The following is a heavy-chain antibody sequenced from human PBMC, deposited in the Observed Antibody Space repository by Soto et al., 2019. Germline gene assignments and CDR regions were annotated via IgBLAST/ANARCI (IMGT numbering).Heavy chain of an antibody. Sequence: QVQLVQSGAEVKKPGSSVKVSCTASGGTFSSYAISWVRQAPGQGLEWMGGIIPISETTNYAQKIQGRVTITADESKSTAYMELSSLRSEYTAVYYCARSQGSSTSLEIYYYYYYGMDVWGQGTTVTVSS. D-gene: IGHD2-2*01. CDR2: IIPISETT. CDR3: ARSQGSSTSLEIYYYYYYGMDV. J-gene: IGHJ6*02. CDR1: GGTFSSYA. V-gene: IGHV1-69*01.